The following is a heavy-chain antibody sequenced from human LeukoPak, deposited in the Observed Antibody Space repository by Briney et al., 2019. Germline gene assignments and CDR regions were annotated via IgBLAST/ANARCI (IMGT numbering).Heavy chain of an antibody. V-gene: IGHV1-69*13. J-gene: IGHJ5*02. CDR2: IIPIFGTA. D-gene: IGHD3-10*01. CDR1: GGTFSSYA. Sequence: ASVKASCKASGGTFSSYAISWVRQAPGQGLEWMGGIIPIFGTANYAQKFQGRVTITADESTSTAYMELSSLRSEDTAVYYCARGDHGEGNWFDPWGQGTLVTVSS. CDR3: ARGDHGEGNWFDP.